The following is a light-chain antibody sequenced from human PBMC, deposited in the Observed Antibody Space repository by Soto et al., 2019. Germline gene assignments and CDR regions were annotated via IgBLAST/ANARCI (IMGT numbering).Light chain of an antibody. CDR1: SSDVGGYNY. Sequence: QSALTQPASVSGSPGQSIIISCTGTSSDVGGYNYVSWYQQHPGKAPKLMIYEVSNRPSGVSDSFSGSKSGNTASLTISGLQAEDEADYYCSSYTSSSTGVFGGGTKLTVL. CDR3: SSYTSSSTGV. J-gene: IGLJ3*02. V-gene: IGLV2-14*01. CDR2: EVS.